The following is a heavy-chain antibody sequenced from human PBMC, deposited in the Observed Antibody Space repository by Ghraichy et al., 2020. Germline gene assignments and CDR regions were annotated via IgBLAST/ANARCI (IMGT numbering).Heavy chain of an antibody. CDR2: ISSSGSTI. D-gene: IGHD3-22*01. CDR1: GFTFSSYE. Sequence: GGSLRLSCAASGFTFSSYEMNWVHQAPGKGLEWVSYISSSGSTIYYADSVKGRFTISRDNAKNSLYLQMNSLRAEDTAVYYCASAHYDSSDNWGQGTLVTVSS. J-gene: IGHJ4*02. V-gene: IGHV3-48*03. CDR3: ASAHYDSSDN.